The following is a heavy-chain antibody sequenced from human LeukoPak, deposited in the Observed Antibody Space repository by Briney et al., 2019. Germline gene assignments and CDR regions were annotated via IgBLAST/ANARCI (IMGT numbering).Heavy chain of an antibody. CDR3: ARHSSGSYYYYYYMDV. CDR2: IYYSGST. J-gene: IGHJ6*03. D-gene: IGHD3-22*01. V-gene: IGHV4-59*01. Sequence: SETLSLTCAVYGGSFSSYYWSWIRQPPGKGLEWIGYIYYSGSTNYNPSLKSRVTISVDTSKNQFSLKLSSVTAADTAVYYCARHSSGSYYYYYYMDVWGKGTTVTISS. CDR1: GGSFSSYY.